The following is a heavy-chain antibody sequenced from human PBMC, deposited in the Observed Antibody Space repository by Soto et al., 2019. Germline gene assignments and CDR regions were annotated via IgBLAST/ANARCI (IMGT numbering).Heavy chain of an antibody. Sequence: QLQLQESGPGLVKPSETLSLTCTVSGGSISSSYYYWGWIRQPPGKGLEWIGSIYYSGSTFYNPSLKSRVTIAVDTSKNQFSLKLSSVTAADTAVYYCASYYYYYYYMDVWGKGTKVT. CDR2: IYYSGST. V-gene: IGHV4-39*01. CDR1: GGSISSSYYY. CDR3: ASYYYYYYYMDV. J-gene: IGHJ6*03.